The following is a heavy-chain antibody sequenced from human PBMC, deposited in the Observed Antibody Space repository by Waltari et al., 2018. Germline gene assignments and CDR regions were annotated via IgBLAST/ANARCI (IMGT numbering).Heavy chain of an antibody. Sequence: QVQLVQSGAEVKKPGSSVKVSCKASGGTFSSYAISWVRPAPGQGLEWMGGIIPIFGTANYAQKFQGRVTITTDESTSTAYMELSSLRSEDTAVYYCARDAVVVAAAGYNWFDPWGQGTLVTVSS. CDR1: GGTFSSYA. D-gene: IGHD2-15*01. CDR3: ARDAVVVAAAGYNWFDP. J-gene: IGHJ5*02. V-gene: IGHV1-69*05. CDR2: IIPIFGTA.